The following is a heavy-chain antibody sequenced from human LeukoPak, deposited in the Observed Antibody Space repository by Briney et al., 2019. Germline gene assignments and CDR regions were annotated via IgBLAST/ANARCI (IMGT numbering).Heavy chain of an antibody. CDR2: INHSGST. Sequence: SETLSLTCAVYGGSFSGYYWSWIRQPPGKGLEWIGEINHSGSTNYNPSLKSRVTISVDTSKNQFSLKLSSVTAADTAVYYCARAPSTSLGNDYWGQGTLVTVS. CDR1: GGSFSGYY. CDR3: ARAPSTSLGNDY. D-gene: IGHD2-2*01. J-gene: IGHJ4*02. V-gene: IGHV4-34*01.